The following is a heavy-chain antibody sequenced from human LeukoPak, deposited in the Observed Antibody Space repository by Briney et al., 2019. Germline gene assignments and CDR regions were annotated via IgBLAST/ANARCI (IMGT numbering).Heavy chain of an antibody. CDR1: GFTFGNYA. CDR2: ISNSGDST. J-gene: IGHJ4*02. Sequence: GGSLRLSCAASGFTFGNYAMSWVRQAPGKGLEDVSGISNSGDSTYYTNSVKGRFTISRDNSKNTLYLQMGSLRVEDMAVYYCARAPSRLRGFDYWGQGTLVTVSS. V-gene: IGHV3-64*01. D-gene: IGHD3-16*01. CDR3: ARAPSRLRGFDY.